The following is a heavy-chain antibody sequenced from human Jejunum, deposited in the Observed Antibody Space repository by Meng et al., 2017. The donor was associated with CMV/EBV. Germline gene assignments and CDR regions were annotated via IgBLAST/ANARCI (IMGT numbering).Heavy chain of an antibody. Sequence: QVQLVQSGAEVKKPGASVTVSCKASRYTFNTYGISWVRQAPGQGLEWMGWISTYNGDTNYAQNLQGRVTMTTDTSTNTVYMELRSLRSDDTAVYYCGRGSYFDYWGQGTLVTVSS. CDR1: RYTFNTYG. J-gene: IGHJ4*02. CDR3: GRGSYFDY. V-gene: IGHV1-18*01. CDR2: ISTYNGDT. D-gene: IGHD3-10*01.